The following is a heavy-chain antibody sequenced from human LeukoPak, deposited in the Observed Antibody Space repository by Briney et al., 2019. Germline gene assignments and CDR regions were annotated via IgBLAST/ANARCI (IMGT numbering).Heavy chain of an antibody. CDR3: ARDVGATPGYFDY. J-gene: IGHJ4*02. CDR2: IYYSGST. V-gene: IGHV4-59*01. D-gene: IGHD1-26*01. CDR1: GRSISSYY. Sequence: PSETLSRTCTVSGRSISSYYCSWIRQPPGKGLEWIGYIYYSGSTNYNPSLKSRVTISVDTSKNQFSLKLSSVTAADTAVYYCARDVGATPGYFDYWGQGTLVTVSS.